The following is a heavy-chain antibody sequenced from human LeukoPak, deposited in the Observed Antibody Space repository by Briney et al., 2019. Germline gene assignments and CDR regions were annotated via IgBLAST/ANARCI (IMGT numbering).Heavy chain of an antibody. CDR1: GFTFSSYW. D-gene: IGHD2-15*01. J-gene: IGHJ5*02. CDR3: VRGGESTWS. CDR2: INNDGSGT. V-gene: IGHV3-74*01. Sequence: GGSLRLSCAASGFTFSSYWMHWVRQTPGKGPVWVSRINNDGSGTTYADSVKGRFTISRDDAKNTLYLQMNSLRAEDTAVYYCVRGGESTWSWGQGTLVTVSS.